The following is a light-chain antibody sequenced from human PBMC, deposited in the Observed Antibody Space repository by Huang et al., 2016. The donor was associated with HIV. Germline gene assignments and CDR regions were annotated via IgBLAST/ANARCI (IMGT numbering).Light chain of an antibody. CDR1: QSVTSN. Sequence: EVVMTQSPAILSVSPGERATLSCRASQSVTSNLAWYQQKPGQAPRLLIYSASTRATGIPGRFSGSGFGTEFTLTISSLQSEDFAVYYCQHYNNWPWWTFGQGTKVEIK. CDR2: SAS. J-gene: IGKJ1*01. CDR3: QHYNNWPWWT. V-gene: IGKV3-15*01.